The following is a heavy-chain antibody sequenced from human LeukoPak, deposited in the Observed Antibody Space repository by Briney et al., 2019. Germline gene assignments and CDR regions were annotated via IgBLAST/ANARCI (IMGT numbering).Heavy chain of an antibody. D-gene: IGHD3-10*01. CDR2: IWYDGSNK. V-gene: IGHV3-33*01. J-gene: IGHJ6*02. Sequence: GGSLRLSCAASGFTFSSYGMHWVRQAPGKGLEWVAVIWYDGSNKYYADSVKGRFTIPRDNSKNTLYLQMNSLRAEDTAVYYCARDQGKGSGSYYYLHYYYYYGMDVWGQGTTVTVSS. CDR3: ARDQGKGSGSYYYLHYYYYYGMDV. CDR1: GFTFSSYG.